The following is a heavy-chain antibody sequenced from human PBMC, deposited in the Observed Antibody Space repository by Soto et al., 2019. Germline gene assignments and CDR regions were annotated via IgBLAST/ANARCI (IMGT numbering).Heavy chain of an antibody. CDR1: GYSISSSNW. CDR2: IYYSGST. V-gene: IGHV4-28*01. J-gene: IGHJ4*02. D-gene: IGHD4-17*01. CDR3: ARTVSSMTTVPIGGFDY. Sequence: SETLSLTCAVSGYSISSSNWWGWIRQPPGKGLEWIGYIYYSGSTYYNPSLKSRVTMSVDTSKNQFSLKLSSVTAVDTAVYYCARTVSSMTTVPIGGFDYWGQGTLVTVSS.